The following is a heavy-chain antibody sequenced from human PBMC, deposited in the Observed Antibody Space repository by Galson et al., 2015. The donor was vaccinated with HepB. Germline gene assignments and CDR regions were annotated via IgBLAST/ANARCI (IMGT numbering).Heavy chain of an antibody. Sequence: ETLSLTCPVSGGSISSYYWSWIRPPPGKGLEWIGYIYYSGSTNYNPSLKSRVTISVDTSKNPFSLKMSSVTAEDTAVYYCARRVDRGAVSPGAFDVWGQGTMVTVSS. CDR1: GGSISSYY. CDR3: ARRVDRGAVSPGAFDV. D-gene: IGHD5/OR15-5a*01. CDR2: IYYSGST. V-gene: IGHV4-59*01. J-gene: IGHJ3*01.